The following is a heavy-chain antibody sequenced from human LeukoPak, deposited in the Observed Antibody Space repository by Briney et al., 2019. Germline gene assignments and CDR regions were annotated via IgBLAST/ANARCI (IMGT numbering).Heavy chain of an antibody. Sequence: ASVKVSCKASGYTFTGYYMHWVRQAPGQGLEWMGWINPNSGGTNYAQKFQGRVTMTRDTSISTAYMELSRLRSDDTAVYYCARVWYYDFWSGLDYWGQGTLVTVSS. D-gene: IGHD3-3*01. CDR3: ARVWYYDFWSGLDY. J-gene: IGHJ4*02. CDR1: GYTFTGYY. CDR2: INPNSGGT. V-gene: IGHV1-2*02.